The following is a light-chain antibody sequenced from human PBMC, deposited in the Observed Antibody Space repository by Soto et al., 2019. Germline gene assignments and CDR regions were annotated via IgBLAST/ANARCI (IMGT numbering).Light chain of an antibody. J-gene: IGLJ2*01. Sequence: QSALTQPASVSGSPGQSITISCTGTSSDVGGYDYVSWYQQHPGKAPKVIIYDVNNRPSGVSNRFSGSKSGNTASLTISGLQAEDEADYYCSSYTSSNTLVFGGGTKLTVL. V-gene: IGLV2-14*01. CDR1: SSDVGGYDY. CDR3: SSYTSSNTLV. CDR2: DVN.